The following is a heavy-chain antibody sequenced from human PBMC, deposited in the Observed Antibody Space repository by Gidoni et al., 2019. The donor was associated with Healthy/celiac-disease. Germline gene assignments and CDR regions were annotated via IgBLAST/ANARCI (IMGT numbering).Heavy chain of an antibody. Sequence: QVQLVQSGAEVKKPGSPVQVSCKASGGTFRSYAVRWVRQAPGQGLEWMGGIIPIFGTANYAQKFQGIVTITADKSTSTAYMELSSLRSEDTAVYYCARVGYDILTGYYSGRGSGYFDYWGQGTLVTVSS. CDR3: ARVGYDILTGYYSGRGSGYFDY. V-gene: IGHV1-69*06. CDR2: IIPIFGTA. J-gene: IGHJ4*02. D-gene: IGHD3-9*01. CDR1: GGTFRSYA.